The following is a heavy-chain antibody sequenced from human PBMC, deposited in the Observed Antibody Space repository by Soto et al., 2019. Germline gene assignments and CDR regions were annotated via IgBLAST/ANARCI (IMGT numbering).Heavy chain of an antibody. Sequence: GGSLRLSCAASGFTFSSFVMHWLRRAPGKGLEWVSLISWDGGSTYYADSVKGRFTISRDNSKNSLYLQMTSLRTEDTALYYCAKGDPAAGDYYYYGMDVWGQGTTVTVSS. CDR3: AKGDPAAGDYYYYGMDV. CDR2: ISWDGGST. D-gene: IGHD6-13*01. CDR1: GFTFSSFV. V-gene: IGHV3-43*01. J-gene: IGHJ6*02.